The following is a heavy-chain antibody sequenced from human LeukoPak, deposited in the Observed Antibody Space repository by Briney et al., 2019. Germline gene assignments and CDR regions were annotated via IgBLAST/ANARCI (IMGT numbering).Heavy chain of an antibody. Sequence: GGSLRLSCAASGFTFSSYSMNCVRQAPGKGLEWVSSISSSSSYIYYADSVKGRFTISRDNAKNSLYLQMNSLRAEDTAVYYCARGYSSGWPPDYWGQGTLVTVSS. J-gene: IGHJ4*02. CDR3: ARGYSSGWPPDY. CDR1: GFTFSSYS. V-gene: IGHV3-21*01. D-gene: IGHD6-19*01. CDR2: ISSSSSYI.